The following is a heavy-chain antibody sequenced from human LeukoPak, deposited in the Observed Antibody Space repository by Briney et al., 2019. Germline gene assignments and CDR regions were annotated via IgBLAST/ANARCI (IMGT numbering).Heavy chain of an antibody. CDR1: GFTFSSYG. CDR3: AKDRGDSGSYLSDPYFDY. V-gene: IGHV3-30*02. J-gene: IGHJ4*02. D-gene: IGHD1-26*01. CDR2: IRYDGSNK. Sequence: GGSLRLSCAASGFTFSSYGMHWVRQAPGKGLEWVAFIRYDGSNKYYADSVKGRFTISRDNSKNTLYLQMNSLRAEDTAVYYCAKDRGDSGSYLSDPYFDYWGQGTLVTVSS.